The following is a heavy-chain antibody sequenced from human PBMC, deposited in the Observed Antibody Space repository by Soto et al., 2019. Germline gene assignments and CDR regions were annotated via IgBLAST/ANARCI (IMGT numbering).Heavy chain of an antibody. V-gene: IGHV3-64D*08. CDR3: VKDPRYCSGGSCFNWFDP. J-gene: IGHJ5*02. Sequence: GGSLRLSCAASGFTFSSFAMSWVRQAPGKGLEYVSAISSNGGSTYYADSVKGRFTISRDNSKNTLYLQMSSLRAEDTAVYYCVKDPRYCSGGSCFNWFDPWGQGTLVTVSS. CDR1: GFTFSSFA. CDR2: ISSNGGST. D-gene: IGHD2-15*01.